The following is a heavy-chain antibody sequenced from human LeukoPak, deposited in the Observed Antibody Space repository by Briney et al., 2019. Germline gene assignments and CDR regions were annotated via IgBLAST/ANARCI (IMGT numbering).Heavy chain of an antibody. CDR1: GFTFSSYA. CDR2: ISYDGSNK. Sequence: GGSLRLSCSASGFTFSSYAMHWVRQAPGKGLEWVAVISYDGSNKYYADSVKGRFTISRDNSKNTLYLQMNSLRAEDTAVYYCARDSYSSGYDAFDIWGQGTMVTVSS. V-gene: IGHV3-30-3*01. D-gene: IGHD6-25*01. J-gene: IGHJ3*02. CDR3: ARDSYSSGYDAFDI.